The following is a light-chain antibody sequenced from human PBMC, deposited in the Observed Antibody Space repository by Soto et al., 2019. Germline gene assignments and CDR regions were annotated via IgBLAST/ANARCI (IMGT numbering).Light chain of an antibody. CDR2: DVS. CDR3: SAYTTNSTIYV. CDR1: ISDVAGYKY. V-gene: IGLV2-14*03. Sequence: QSALTQAASVSGSPGQSITISCTGTISDVAGYKYVFWYQQHPRPAPKLIIYDVSNRPSGVSNRFSGSKSGSTASLTISGFQADDESDYYCSAYTTNSTIYVFGTGTKLTVL. J-gene: IGLJ1*01.